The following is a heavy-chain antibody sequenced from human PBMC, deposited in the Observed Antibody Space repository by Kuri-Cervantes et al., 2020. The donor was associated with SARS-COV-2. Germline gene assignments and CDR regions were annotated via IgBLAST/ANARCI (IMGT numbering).Heavy chain of an antibody. V-gene: IGHV3-74*01. CDR2: INSDGSST. CDR1: GFTFSSYS. Sequence: GGSLRLSCAASGFTFSSYSMNWVRQAPGKGLVWVSRINSDGSSTSYADSVKGRFTISRDNAKNSLYLQMNSLRAEDTAVYYCARTMVQGVREWFDPWGQGTLVTVSS. D-gene: IGHD3-10*01. J-gene: IGHJ5*02. CDR3: ARTMVQGVREWFDP.